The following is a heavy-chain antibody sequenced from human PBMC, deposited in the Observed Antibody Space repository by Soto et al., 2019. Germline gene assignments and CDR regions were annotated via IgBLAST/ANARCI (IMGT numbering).Heavy chain of an antibody. CDR1: GFTFSNYG. V-gene: IGHV3-33*01. D-gene: IGHD6-13*01. J-gene: IGHJ6*02. CDR3: ARDGSYSRGMDV. CDR2: IWYDGSNK. Sequence: QVQLVESGGGVVQPGRSLRLSCAASGFTFSNYGMHWVRQAPGKGLEWVAVIWYDGSNKYYADSVKGRFTISRDNSKNTLYLQMNSLRAEDTAVYYCARDGSYSRGMDVWGQGTTVPVSS.